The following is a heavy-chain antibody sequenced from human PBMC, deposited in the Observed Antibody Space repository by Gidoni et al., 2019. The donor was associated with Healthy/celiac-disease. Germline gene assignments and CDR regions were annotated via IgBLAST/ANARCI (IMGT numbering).Heavy chain of an antibody. D-gene: IGHD3-22*01. V-gene: IGHV3-23*04. J-gene: IGHJ4*01. CDR3: AKDLIVEMATIDKFDY. CDR1: GFTFSSYA. CDR2: ISGSGGST. Sequence: EVQLVESGGGLVQPGGSLRLSCAASGFTFSSYAMSWVSQAPGKGLEGVSAISGSGGSTYYADSVKGRFTISRDNSKNTLYLQMNSLRAEDTAVYYCAKDLIVEMATIDKFDYWGQGTLVTVSS.